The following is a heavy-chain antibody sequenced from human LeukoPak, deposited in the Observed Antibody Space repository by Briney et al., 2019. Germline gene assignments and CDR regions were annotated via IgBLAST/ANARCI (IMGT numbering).Heavy chain of an antibody. CDR2: INHSGST. D-gene: IGHD6-13*01. CDR3: AESGPEAAAGPPRGYYYMDV. J-gene: IGHJ6*03. V-gene: IGHV4-34*01. CDR1: GGSFSGYY. Sequence: SETLSLTCAVYGGSFSGYYWSWIRQPPGKGLEWIGEINHSGSTNYNPSLKSRVTISVDTSKNQFFLKLSSVTAADTAVYYCAESGPEAAAGPPRGYYYMDVWGKGTTVTVSS.